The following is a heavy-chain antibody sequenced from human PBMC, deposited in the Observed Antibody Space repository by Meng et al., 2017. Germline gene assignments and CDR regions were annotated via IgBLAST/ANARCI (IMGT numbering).Heavy chain of an antibody. CDR1: GYTFTGYY. D-gene: IGHD6-19*01. CDR2: INPNSGGT. Sequence: ASVKVSCKASGYTFTGYYMHWVRQAPGQGLEWMGRINPNSGGTNYAQKFQGRVTMTRDTSISTAYMELSRLRSDDTAVYYCARLLIPGYSSGWYGALGIDYWGQGTRVTVSS. CDR3: ARLLIPGYSSGWYGALGIDY. J-gene: IGHJ4*02. V-gene: IGHV1-2*06.